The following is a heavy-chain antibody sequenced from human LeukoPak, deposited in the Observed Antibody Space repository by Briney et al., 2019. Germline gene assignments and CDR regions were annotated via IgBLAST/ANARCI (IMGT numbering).Heavy chain of an antibody. CDR3: AKAEYSSSWLLDY. V-gene: IGHV3-30*18. Sequence: GGSLRLSCAASGFTFSSYGMHWVRQAPGKGLEWVAVISYDGSNKYYADSVKGRFTISRDNSKNTLYLQMNSLRAEHTAVYYCAKAEYSSSWLLDYWGQGTLVTVSS. CDR2: ISYDGSNK. J-gene: IGHJ4*02. CDR1: GFTFSSYG. D-gene: IGHD6-13*01.